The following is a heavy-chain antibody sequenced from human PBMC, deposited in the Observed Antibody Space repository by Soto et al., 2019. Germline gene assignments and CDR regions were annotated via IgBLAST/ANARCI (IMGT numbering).Heavy chain of an antibody. CDR2: INPNSGGT. Sequence: ASVKVSCKASGYTFTGYYRQWVRQAPGQGLEWMGWINPNSGGTNYAQKFQGWVTMTRDTSISTAYMELSRLRSDDTAVYYCARDDCSGGSCYGAFDIWGQGTMVTVSS. V-gene: IGHV1-2*04. CDR1: GYTFTGYY. J-gene: IGHJ3*02. CDR3: ARDDCSGGSCYGAFDI. D-gene: IGHD2-15*01.